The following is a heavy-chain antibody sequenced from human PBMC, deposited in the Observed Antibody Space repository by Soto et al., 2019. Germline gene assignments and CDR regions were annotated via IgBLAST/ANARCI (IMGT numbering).Heavy chain of an antibody. Sequence: QVQLVQSGAEVKKPGTSVKISCKASGYTFIRYDITWVRQAPGQGLEWMGWISAYNGDTNYAQKFQGRVPMTIDTSTSTAYMELRSLRSDDTAVYYCAREQLLSRQVAPDYWGQGTLVTVSS. D-gene: IGHD6-19*01. CDR3: AREQLLSRQVAPDY. J-gene: IGHJ4*02. V-gene: IGHV1-18*01. CDR1: GYTFIRYD. CDR2: ISAYNGDT.